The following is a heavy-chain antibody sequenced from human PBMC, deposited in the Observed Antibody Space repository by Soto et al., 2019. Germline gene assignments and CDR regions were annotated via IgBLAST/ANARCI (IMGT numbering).Heavy chain of an antibody. Sequence: QVQLQESGPGLVKPSETLSLTCTVSGGSISSYYWSWIRQPPGKGLEWIGYIYYSGSTNYNPSFKRRVTIPVDTSKNQFSRKLSAVTGSDTAVCYCARYIWGAMGAFDTWGQGTMVTVSS. J-gene: IGHJ3*02. CDR1: GGSISSYY. CDR3: ARYIWGAMGAFDT. CDR2: IYYSGST. V-gene: IGHV4-59*01. D-gene: IGHD7-27*01.